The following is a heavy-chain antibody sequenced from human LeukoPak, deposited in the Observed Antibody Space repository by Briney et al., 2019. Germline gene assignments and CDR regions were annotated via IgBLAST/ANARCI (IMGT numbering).Heavy chain of an antibody. D-gene: IGHD6-19*01. CDR2: IRSSSSYI. CDR3: ASRSYSSAGADY. V-gene: IGHV3-21*01. Sequence: PGGSLRLSCAASGFTFSSYSMNWVRQAPGKGLEWVSSIRSSSSYIYYADSVKGRFTISRDNAKNSLYLQMNSLRAEDTAVYYCASRSYSSAGADYWGQGTLVSVSS. CDR1: GFTFSSYS. J-gene: IGHJ4*02.